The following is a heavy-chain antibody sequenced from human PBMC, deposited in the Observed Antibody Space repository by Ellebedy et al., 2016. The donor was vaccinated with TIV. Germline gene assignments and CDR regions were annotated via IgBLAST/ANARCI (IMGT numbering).Heavy chain of an antibody. CDR1: GFTFSSYW. D-gene: IGHD5-12*01. Sequence: GGSLRLXXAASGFTFSSYWMSWVRQAPGKGLEWVANIDQDGREKYYVDSVKGRFTISRDNSKSTLYLQMTSLRSDDTAVYFCAKGDMASIWYTVFDIWGHGTMVTVSS. V-gene: IGHV3-7*03. CDR3: AKGDMASIWYTVFDI. CDR2: IDQDGREK. J-gene: IGHJ3*02.